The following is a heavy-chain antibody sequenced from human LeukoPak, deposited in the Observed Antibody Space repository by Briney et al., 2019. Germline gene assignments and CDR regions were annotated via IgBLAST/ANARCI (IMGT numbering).Heavy chain of an antibody. V-gene: IGHV4-34*01. D-gene: IGHD4-23*01. Sequence: SETLSLTCAVSGGSFFGSHWNWIRQSPEKGLEWIGEINHSGRTNYNPSLKSRVTISVDTSKSQFFLKLTSVTAADTAVYYCARDPTTVVTLQYYFDFWGQGTLVTVSA. J-gene: IGHJ4*02. CDR2: INHSGRT. CDR1: GGSFFGSH. CDR3: ARDPTTVVTLQYYFDF.